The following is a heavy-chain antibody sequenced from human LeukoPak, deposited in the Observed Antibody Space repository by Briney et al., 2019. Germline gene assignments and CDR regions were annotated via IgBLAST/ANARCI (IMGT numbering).Heavy chain of an antibody. D-gene: IGHD5-18*01. CDR1: GYTFTTYA. Sequence: ASVKVSCKASGYTFTTYAMNWVRQAPGQGLEWMGWINPNSGGTNYAQKFQGRVTMTRNTSISTAYMELSRLRSDDTAVYYCARAATAMLPPDYWGQGTLVTVSS. CDR2: INPNSGGT. J-gene: IGHJ4*02. CDR3: ARAATAMLPPDY. V-gene: IGHV1-2*02.